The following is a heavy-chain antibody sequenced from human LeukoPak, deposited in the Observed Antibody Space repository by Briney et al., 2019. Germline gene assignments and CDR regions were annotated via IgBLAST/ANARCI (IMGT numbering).Heavy chain of an antibody. CDR3: ARDSLQQQLVNWFDP. CDR2: IYSGGST. V-gene: IGHV3-66*01. CDR1: GFTVSSNY. Sequence: GGSLRLSCAASGFTVSSNYMSWVRQAPGKGLEWVSVIYSGGSTYYADSVKGRFTISRDNSKNTLYLQMNSLRAEDTAVYYCARDSLQQQLVNWFDPWGQGTLVTVSS. D-gene: IGHD6-13*01. J-gene: IGHJ5*02.